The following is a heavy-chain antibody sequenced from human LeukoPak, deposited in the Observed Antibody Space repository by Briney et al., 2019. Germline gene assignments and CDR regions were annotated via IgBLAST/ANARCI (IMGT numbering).Heavy chain of an antibody. D-gene: IGHD6-13*01. CDR3: ARGKGKQQLVGFDY. CDR1: GFTFDDYT. CDR2: INRGGSTT. Sequence: GGSLRLSCEGSGFTFDDYTMHWVRQAPGKGLEWVSLINRGGSTTVYAESVKGRFTISRDNSKNSLYLQMNSLRAEDTAVYYCARGKGKQQLVGFDYWGQGTLVTVSS. V-gene: IGHV3-43D*04. J-gene: IGHJ4*02.